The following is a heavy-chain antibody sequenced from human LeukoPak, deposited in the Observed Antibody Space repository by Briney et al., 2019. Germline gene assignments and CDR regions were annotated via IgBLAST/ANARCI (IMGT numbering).Heavy chain of an antibody. D-gene: IGHD3-22*01. Sequence: SETLSLTCTVSGDSITSGGFYWSWIRQHPGRGLEWIGYIYYRARTYYNPSLKSRVIVSLDTSKNQFSLNLRSVTAADTAVYYCARDSSGRYYFDHWGRGILVTVSS. J-gene: IGHJ4*02. V-gene: IGHV4-31*03. CDR2: IYYRART. CDR3: ARDSSGRYYFDH. CDR1: GDSITSGGFY.